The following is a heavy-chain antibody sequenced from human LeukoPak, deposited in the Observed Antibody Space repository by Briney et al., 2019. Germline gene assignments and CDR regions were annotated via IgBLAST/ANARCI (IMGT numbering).Heavy chain of an antibody. D-gene: IGHD3-3*02. Sequence: GGSLRLSCAASGFTFSTYVMSWVRQAPGKGLEWVSAISGSGSSTYYADSVKGRFTISRDNSRNTLYLQMNSLRAGDTAVYHCAKPHYGSGYNSWGQGTLVTVSS. CDR3: AKPHYGSGYNS. CDR1: GFTFSTYV. CDR2: ISGSGSST. J-gene: IGHJ4*02. V-gene: IGHV3-23*01.